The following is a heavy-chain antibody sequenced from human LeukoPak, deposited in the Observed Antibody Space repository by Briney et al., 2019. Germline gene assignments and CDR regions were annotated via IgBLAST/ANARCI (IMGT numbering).Heavy chain of an antibody. CDR3: ARDHQIAVAGTGAFDI. D-gene: IGHD6-19*01. J-gene: IGHJ3*02. CDR2: IYTSGST. Sequence: SETLSLTCTVSGGSISSYYWSWIRQPAGKGLEWIGRIYTSGSTNYNPSLKSRVTMSVGTSKNQFSLKLSSVTAADTAVYYCARDHQIAVAGTGAFDIWGQGTMVTVSS. V-gene: IGHV4-4*07. CDR1: GGSISSYY.